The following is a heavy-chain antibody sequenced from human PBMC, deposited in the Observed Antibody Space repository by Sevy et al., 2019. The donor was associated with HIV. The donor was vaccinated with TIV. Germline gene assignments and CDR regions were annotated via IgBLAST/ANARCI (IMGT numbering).Heavy chain of an antibody. CDR2: IYYSGST. CDR1: GGSISSSSYY. J-gene: IGHJ5*02. CDR3: ARHLAITIFGVVMEPKGSNWFDP. D-gene: IGHD3-3*01. V-gene: IGHV4-39*01. Sequence: SETLSLTCTVSGGSISSSSYYWGWIRQPPGKGLEWIGSIYYSGSTYYNPSLKSRVTISVDTSKNQFSLRLSSVTAADTVVYYCARHLAITIFGVVMEPKGSNWFDPWGQGTLVTVSS.